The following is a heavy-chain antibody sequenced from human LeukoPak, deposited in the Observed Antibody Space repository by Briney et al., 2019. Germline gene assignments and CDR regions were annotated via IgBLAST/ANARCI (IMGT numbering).Heavy chain of an antibody. CDR1: GFICSAHT. Sequence: PGGSLRLSCATSGFICSAHTVHWVRQAPGKGLEWVALISYDGSPKYADSVKGRFTIFRDNSKNTLYLQMNSLRAEDTAVYYCAKDKDYFDYWGQGTLVTVSS. J-gene: IGHJ4*02. CDR2: ISYDGSPK. V-gene: IGHV3-30-3*01. CDR3: AKDKDYFDY.